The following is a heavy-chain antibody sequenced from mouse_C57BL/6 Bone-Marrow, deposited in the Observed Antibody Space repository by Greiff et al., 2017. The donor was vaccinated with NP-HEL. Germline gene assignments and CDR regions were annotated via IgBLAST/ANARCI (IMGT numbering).Heavy chain of an antibody. CDR1: GYTFTSYW. CDR2: INPSNGGT. Sequence: QVQLQQSGTELVKPGASVKLSCKASGYTFTSYWMHWVKQRPGQGLEWIGNINPSNGGTNYNEKFKSKATLTVDKSSSTAYMQLSSLTSEDSAVSYCARTGTGVSYFDYWGQGTTLTVSS. CDR3: ARTGTGVSYFDY. J-gene: IGHJ2*01. D-gene: IGHD4-1*01. V-gene: IGHV1-53*01.